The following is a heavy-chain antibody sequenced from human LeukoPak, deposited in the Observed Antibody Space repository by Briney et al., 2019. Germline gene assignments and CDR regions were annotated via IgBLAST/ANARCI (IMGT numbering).Heavy chain of an antibody. J-gene: IGHJ4*02. D-gene: IGHD3-16*02. CDR1: GYTFTGYY. CDR3: ARARLGELSTDY. CDR2: INPNSGGT. V-gene: IGHV1-2*02. Sequence: ASVKVSCKASGYTFTGYYMHWVRQAPGQGLEWMGWINPNSGGTNCAQKFQGRVTMTRDTSISTAYMELSRLRSDDTAVYYCARARLGELSTDYWGQGTLVTVSS.